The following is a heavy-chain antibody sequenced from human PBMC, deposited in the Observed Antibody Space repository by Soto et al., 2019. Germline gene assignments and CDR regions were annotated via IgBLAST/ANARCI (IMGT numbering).Heavy chain of an antibody. V-gene: IGHV1-58*01. CDR2: IVVGSGNT. J-gene: IGHJ6*02. D-gene: IGHD1-20*01. Sequence: GASVKVSCKASGFTFTSSAVQWVRQARGQRLEWIGWIVVGSGNTNYAQKFQERVTITRDMSTSKAYMELSSLRSEDTAVYYCAAESITGAHYGMDVWGQGTTVTVSS. CDR3: AAESITGAHYGMDV. CDR1: GFTFTSSA.